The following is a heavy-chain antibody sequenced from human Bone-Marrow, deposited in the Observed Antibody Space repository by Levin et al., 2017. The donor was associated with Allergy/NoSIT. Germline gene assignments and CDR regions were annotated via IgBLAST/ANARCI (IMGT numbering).Heavy chain of an antibody. CDR3: AKDISSSWSTGGVDC. Sequence: GESLKISCAASGFTFSSYAMSWVRQAPGKGLEWVSGIRGSGVGTYYADSVKGRFTISRDNSKNTPYLQMKSLRAEDTAVYYCAKDISSSWSTGGVDCWGQGTQVTVSS. CDR1: GFTFSSYA. D-gene: IGHD6-6*01. CDR2: IRGSGVGT. J-gene: IGHJ4*02. V-gene: IGHV3-23*01.